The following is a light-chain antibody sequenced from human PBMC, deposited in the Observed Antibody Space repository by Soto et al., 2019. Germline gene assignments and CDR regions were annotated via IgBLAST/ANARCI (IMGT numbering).Light chain of an antibody. CDR3: KQRSNWRFT. CDR2: DAS. CDR1: QSVSSY. J-gene: IGKJ3*01. Sequence: EIVLTQSPATLSLSPGERATLSCRASQSVSSYLAWYQQKPGQAPRLLIYDASNRATGIPARFSGSGSGTDFTLTISSLEPEDSAVYYCKQRSNWRFTFGPGTKVDIK. V-gene: IGKV3-11*01.